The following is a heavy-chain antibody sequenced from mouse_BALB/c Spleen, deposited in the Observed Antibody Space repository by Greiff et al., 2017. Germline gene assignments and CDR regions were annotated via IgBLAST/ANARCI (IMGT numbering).Heavy chain of an antibody. CDR2: IYPGSGST. J-gene: IGHJ3*01. Sequence: LQQPGSELVRPGASVKLSCKASGYTFTSYWMHWVKQRPGQGLEWIGNIYPGSGSTNYDEKFKSKATLTVDTSSSTAYMQLSSLTSEDSAVYYCTRDGYGGWFDYWGQGTLVTVSA. CDR1: GYTFTSYW. CDR3: TRDGYGGWFDY. V-gene: IGHV1S22*01. D-gene: IGHD2-2*01.